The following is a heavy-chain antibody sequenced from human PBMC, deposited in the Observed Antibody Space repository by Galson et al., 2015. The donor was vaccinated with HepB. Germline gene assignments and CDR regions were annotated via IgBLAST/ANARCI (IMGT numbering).Heavy chain of an antibody. Sequence: SLRLSCAASGFSFSRHAMYWVRQAPGKGLEWVAVILNDGSDKYYADSVKGRFTISRDNAKNLLYLQMNSLRDEDTAVYYCVRDGKYFNGMDAWGQGTTVTVSS. CDR1: GFSFSRHA. V-gene: IGHV3-30*04. CDR2: ILNDGSDK. D-gene: IGHD2/OR15-2a*01. CDR3: VRDGKYFNGMDA. J-gene: IGHJ6*02.